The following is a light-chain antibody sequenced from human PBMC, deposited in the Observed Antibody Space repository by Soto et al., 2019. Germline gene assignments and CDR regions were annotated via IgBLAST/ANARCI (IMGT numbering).Light chain of an antibody. CDR2: DTS. CDR1: TGPVTSGPW. V-gene: IGLV7-46*01. Sequence: QTVVTQEPSLTVSPGGTVTLTFDSSTGPVTSGPWPYWLQQKPGQAPRTLIYDTSKKHSWTPARFSGSLLGGKAALTLSGAQPEDEADYYCFLSYSGARPVVFGGGTKLTVL. J-gene: IGLJ2*01. CDR3: FLSYSGARPVV.